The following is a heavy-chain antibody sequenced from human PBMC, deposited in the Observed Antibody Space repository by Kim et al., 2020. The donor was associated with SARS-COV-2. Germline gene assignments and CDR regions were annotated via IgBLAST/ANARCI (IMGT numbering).Heavy chain of an antibody. Sequence: SVKVSCKASGGTFSSYAISWVRQAPGQGLEWMGGIIPIFGTANYAPKFQGRVTITADESTSTAYMELSSLRSEDTAVYYCATDACDDSRITMDYLGQGDPVTVSS. V-gene: IGHV1-69*13. D-gene: IGHD3-22*01. CDR3: ATDACDDSRITMDY. CDR1: GGTFSSYA. J-gene: IGHJ4*02. CDR2: IIPIFGTA.